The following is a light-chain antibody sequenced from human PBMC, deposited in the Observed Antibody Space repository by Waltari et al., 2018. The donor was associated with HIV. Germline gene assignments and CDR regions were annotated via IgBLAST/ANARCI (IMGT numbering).Light chain of an antibody. CDR1: HNININ. V-gene: IGKV3-15*01. CDR3: QQYHGWPST. Sequence: EIVMTQSPATLSLYPGESATLSCRASHNININVAWYQKRPGKPPRLLVYGPSIRAIGVPGRFSGNGSGTEFSLTISGLQSEDYAVYYCQQYHGWPSTFGQGTNLEI. CDR2: GPS. J-gene: IGKJ2*01.